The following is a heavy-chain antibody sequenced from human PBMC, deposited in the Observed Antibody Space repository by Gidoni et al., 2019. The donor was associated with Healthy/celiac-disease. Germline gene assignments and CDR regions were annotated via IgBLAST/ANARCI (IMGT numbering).Heavy chain of an antibody. D-gene: IGHD2-21*01. Sequence: EVQLVESGGGLVQPGGSLRLSCAASGFTFSSYAMRWVRQAPGKGLEWVSAISGSGGSTYYADSVKGRFTISRDNSKNTLYLQMNSLRAEDTAVYYCANSGDIRDDAFDIWGQGTMVTVSS. V-gene: IGHV3-23*04. CDR3: ANSGDIRDDAFDI. CDR2: ISGSGGST. CDR1: GFTFSSYA. J-gene: IGHJ3*02.